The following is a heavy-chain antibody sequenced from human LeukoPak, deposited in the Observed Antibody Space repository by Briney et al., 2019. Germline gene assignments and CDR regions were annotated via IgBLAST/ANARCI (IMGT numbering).Heavy chain of an antibody. Sequence: TGGSLRLSCAASGFTFNNYDMNWVRQAPGKGLEWVSYISSSSSTKYYADSVKGRFTISRDNAKNSLYLQMNSLRAEDTAVYYCARYRYRGTSLWNYGDYSENAFDIWGQGTMVTVSS. CDR3: ARYRYRGTSLWNYGDYSENAFDI. D-gene: IGHD4-17*01. CDR1: GFTFNNYD. CDR2: ISSSSSTK. J-gene: IGHJ3*02. V-gene: IGHV3-48*03.